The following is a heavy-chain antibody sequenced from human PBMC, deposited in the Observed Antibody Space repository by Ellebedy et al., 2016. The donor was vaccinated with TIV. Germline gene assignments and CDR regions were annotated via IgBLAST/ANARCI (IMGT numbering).Heavy chain of an antibody. V-gene: IGHV4-39*01. Sequence: SETLSLTCTVSGGSISSSSYYWGWIRQPPGTGLEWIGNIYYSGSTYYNPSLKSRVTISVDTSQNQFSLKLSSVTAADTAVYYCARLDSGWYGYYFDYWGQGTLVTVSS. J-gene: IGHJ4*01. D-gene: IGHD6-19*01. CDR2: IYYSGST. CDR1: GGSISSSSYY. CDR3: ARLDSGWYGYYFDY.